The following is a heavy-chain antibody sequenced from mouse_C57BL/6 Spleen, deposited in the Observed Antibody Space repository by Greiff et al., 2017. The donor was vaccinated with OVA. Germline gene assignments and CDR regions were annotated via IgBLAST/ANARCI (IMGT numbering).Heavy chain of an antibody. D-gene: IGHD3-3*01. Sequence: QVQLQQPGAELVRPGSSVKLSCKASGYTFTSYWIHWVKQRPIQGLEWIGNIDPSDGETHYNQKFKDKATLTVDTSSSTAYMQLSSLTSEDSAVDYGATPVGDPGDFDVWGTGTTVTVSS. CDR3: ATPVGDPGDFDV. CDR2: IDPSDGET. J-gene: IGHJ1*03. V-gene: IGHV1-52*01. CDR1: GYTFTSYW.